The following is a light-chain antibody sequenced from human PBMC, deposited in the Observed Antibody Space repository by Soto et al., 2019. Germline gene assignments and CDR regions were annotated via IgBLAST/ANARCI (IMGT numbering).Light chain of an antibody. V-gene: IGKV2-28*01. J-gene: IGKJ5*01. CDR2: LGS. Sequence: DIVMTQSPLSLPVTPGEPAAISCRSSQSLLHSTGNNYLDWYLQRPGQSPQLLIYLGSNRASGVXDXCSASGSGTDFTLRISRVEAEDVGVYYCLQALQTPPTFGQGTRLEIK. CDR3: LQALQTPPT. CDR1: QSLLHSTGNNY.